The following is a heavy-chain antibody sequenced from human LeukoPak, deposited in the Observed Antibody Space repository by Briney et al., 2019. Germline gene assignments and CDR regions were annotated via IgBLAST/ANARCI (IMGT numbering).Heavy chain of an antibody. D-gene: IGHD4-17*01. V-gene: IGHV5-10-1*01. CDR1: GYSFTSHW. CDR2: IDPSDSYT. J-gene: IGHJ2*01. Sequence: AASLRISCEGSGYSFTSHWISWVRQMPGKGLEWIGRIDPSDSYTDYSPSFQGHVTISADKSINTAYRQWSSLKASDTAMYYCARRTNYGGYYDWYFDLWGRGTLVTVSS. CDR3: ARRTNYGGYYDWYFDL.